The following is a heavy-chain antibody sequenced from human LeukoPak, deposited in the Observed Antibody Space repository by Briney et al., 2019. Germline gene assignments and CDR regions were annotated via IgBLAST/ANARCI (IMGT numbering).Heavy chain of an antibody. CDR2: IKQDGTEE. D-gene: IGHD2-2*01. J-gene: IGHJ4*02. CDR3: ARDPCHGALDY. CDR1: GFTFSSSW. Sequence: GGSLRLSCVASGFTFSSSWMSWVRRAPGEGLEWVANIKQDGTEEYYVDSVRGRFSISKDNAKNSLYLQMNSLRAEDTAVYYCARDPCHGALDYWGQGALVTVSS. V-gene: IGHV3-7*03.